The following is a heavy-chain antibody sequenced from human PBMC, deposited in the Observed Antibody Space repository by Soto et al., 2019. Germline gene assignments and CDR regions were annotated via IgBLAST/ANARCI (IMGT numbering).Heavy chain of an antibody. V-gene: IGHV4-39*01. J-gene: IGHJ4*02. Sequence: PSETLSLPCAVSGCSISSSSYYWGWIRQPPGKGLEWIGSIYYSGSTYYNPSLKSRVTISVDTSKNQFSLKLSSVTAADTAVYYCARCSTSSKSYFDYWGQGTLVTVSS. D-gene: IGHD2-2*01. CDR2: IYYSGST. CDR1: GCSISSSSYY. CDR3: ARCSTSSKSYFDY.